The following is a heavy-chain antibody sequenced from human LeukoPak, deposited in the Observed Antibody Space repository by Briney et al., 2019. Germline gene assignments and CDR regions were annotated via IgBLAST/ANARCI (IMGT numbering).Heavy chain of an antibody. Sequence: PGGSLRLSCAASGFTFYDYAMHWVRQAPGKGLEWVSLIRWDGATTHYAESVKGRFTVSRDNSKNSLYLQMNSLRTEDTAFYFCAKSRYYHSSTKTAYFDYWGQGTLVTVSS. CDR3: AKSRYYHSSTKTAYFDY. CDR2: IRWDGATT. CDR1: GFTFYDYA. J-gene: IGHJ4*02. D-gene: IGHD3-22*01. V-gene: IGHV3-43D*03.